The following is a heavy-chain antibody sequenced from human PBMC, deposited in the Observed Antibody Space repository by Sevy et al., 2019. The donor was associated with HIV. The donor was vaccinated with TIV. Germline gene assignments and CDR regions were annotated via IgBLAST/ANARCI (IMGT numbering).Heavy chain of an antibody. J-gene: IGHJ4*02. CDR2: ITRDGGST. Sequence: GGSLRLSCAASGFTFSSYWMNWIRQAPGKGLVWVSRITRDGGSTAYADSVKGRFTISRDNDKNTMYMQMNSLRAEETAVYDCAREGAFATGTRGGIDYWGQGTLVTVSS. CDR1: GFTFSSYW. V-gene: IGHV3-74*01. CDR3: AREGAFATGTRGGIDY. D-gene: IGHD1-1*01.